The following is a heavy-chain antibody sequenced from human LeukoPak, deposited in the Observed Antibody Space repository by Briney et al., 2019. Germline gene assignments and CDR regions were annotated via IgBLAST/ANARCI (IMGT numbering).Heavy chain of an antibody. CDR2: INWNGGRT. V-gene: IGHV3-20*04. CDR3: AKGPGSGWAYYFDY. J-gene: IGHJ4*02. CDR1: GFTFDDYG. Sequence: PPGGSLRLSCAASGFTFDDYGMTWVRQAPGKGLEWVSGINWNGGRTGYADSVKGRSTISRDNAKNSLYLQMNSLRAEDLALYYCAKGPGSGWAYYFDYWGQGTLVTVSS. D-gene: IGHD6-19*01.